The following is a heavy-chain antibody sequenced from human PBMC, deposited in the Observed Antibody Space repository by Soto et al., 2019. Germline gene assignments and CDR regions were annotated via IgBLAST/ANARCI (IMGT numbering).Heavy chain of an antibody. CDR2: IDVGSANA. V-gene: IGHV1-58*01. D-gene: IGHD4-17*01. J-gene: IGHJ4*02. CDR1: GFTFSSSA. Sequence: QMQLVQSGPEVKKPGTSVKVSCKTSGFTFSSSAVHWVRQARGHRLQWIGWIDVGSANANYAQMLQERGTISRDMSTSTAYMELSSRRPEDTAVYSCAADVGVYTYGLARHWGPGTLVTVSS. CDR3: AADVGVYTYGLARH.